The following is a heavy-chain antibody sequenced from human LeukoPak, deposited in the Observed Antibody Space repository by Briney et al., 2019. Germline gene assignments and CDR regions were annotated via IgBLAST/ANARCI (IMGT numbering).Heavy chain of an antibody. CDR3: ARDGYSSGWYRFVMGWGDSKVPNWFDP. V-gene: IGHV1-18*01. D-gene: IGHD6-19*01. CDR2: ISAYNGNT. Sequence: ASVKVSFKASGYTFASYGISWVRQAPGQGLEVMGWISAYNGNTNYAQKLQGRVTMTTDTSTSPAYMELRSLRSDDTAVYYCARDGYSSGWYRFVMGWGDSKVPNWFDPWGQGTLVTVSS. J-gene: IGHJ5*02. CDR1: GYTFASYG.